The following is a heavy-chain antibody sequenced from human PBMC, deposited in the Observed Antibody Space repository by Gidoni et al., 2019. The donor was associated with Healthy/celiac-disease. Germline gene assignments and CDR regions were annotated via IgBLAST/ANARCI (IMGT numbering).Heavy chain of an antibody. CDR2: ISWSSGSI. CDR3: ANDVHREQAEEWYFDY. CDR1: GSTVEDYA. V-gene: IGHV3-9*01. J-gene: IGHJ4*02. D-gene: IGHD1-1*01. Sequence: EVQLVESGGGLVQPGGSLRLSCASSGSTVEDYATHRIRQAPGKGLEWVAGISWSSGSIGYADSAKGRFTISRDNAKNALYLQMNSLRAQDTALYYCANDVHREQAEEWYFDYWGQGTLVTVSS.